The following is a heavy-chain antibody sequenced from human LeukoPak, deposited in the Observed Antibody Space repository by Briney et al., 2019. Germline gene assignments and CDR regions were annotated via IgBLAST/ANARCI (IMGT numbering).Heavy chain of an antibody. V-gene: IGHV3-33*01. CDR3: ARRGYYEFWSGYFQRFEGWFDP. CDR1: GFTFSSYG. Sequence: GRSLRLSCAASGFTFSSYGMHWVRQAPGKGLEWVAVIWYDGSNKYYADSVKGRFTISRDNSKNTLYLQMNSLRAEDTAVYYCARRGYYEFWSGYFQRFEGWFDPWGQGTLVTVSS. J-gene: IGHJ5*02. D-gene: IGHD3-3*01. CDR2: IWYDGSNK.